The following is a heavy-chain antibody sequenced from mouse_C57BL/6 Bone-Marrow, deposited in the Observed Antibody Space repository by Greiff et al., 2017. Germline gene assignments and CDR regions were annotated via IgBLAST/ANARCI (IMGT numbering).Heavy chain of an antibody. CDR3: ARWLLPWYFDV. CDR2: INPYNGGT. Sequence: LKESGPVLVKPGASVKMSCKASGYTFTDYYMNWVKQSHGKSLEWIGVINPYNGGTSYNQKFKGKATLTVDKSSSTAYMELNSLTSEDSAVYYCARWLLPWYFDVWGTGTTVTVSS. J-gene: IGHJ1*03. CDR1: GYTFTDYY. V-gene: IGHV1-19*01. D-gene: IGHD2-3*01.